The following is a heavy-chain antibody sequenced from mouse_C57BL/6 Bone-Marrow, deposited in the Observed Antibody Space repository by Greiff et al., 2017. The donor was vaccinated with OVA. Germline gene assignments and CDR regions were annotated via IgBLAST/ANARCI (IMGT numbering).Heavy chain of an antibody. CDR2: FHPYNDDT. J-gene: IGHJ3*01. Sequence: VQLQQSGAELVKPGASVKMSCKASGYTFTTYPIEWMKQNHGKSLEWIGNFHPYNDDTKYNEKFKGKATLTVEKSSSTVYLELSRLTSDDSAVYYCAGPGDYDGDWFAYWGQGTLVTVSA. CDR3: AGPGDYDGDWFAY. D-gene: IGHD2-4*01. CDR1: GYTFTTYP. V-gene: IGHV1-47*01.